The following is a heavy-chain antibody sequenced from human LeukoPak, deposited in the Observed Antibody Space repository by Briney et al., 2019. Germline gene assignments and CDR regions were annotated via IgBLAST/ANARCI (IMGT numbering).Heavy chain of an antibody. J-gene: IGHJ4*02. CDR3: ARGTRQQLDY. D-gene: IGHD6-13*01. CDR2: ISPYNSNT. CDR1: GYTFTTYT. Sequence: GASVKVPCTTSGYTFTTYTIAWVRQAPGQGLEWIGWISPYNSNTDYTHKLQGRITVTTDTSTSTAYMELKSLRSEDTALYYCARGTRQQLDYWGQGTLVSVSS. V-gene: IGHV1-18*04.